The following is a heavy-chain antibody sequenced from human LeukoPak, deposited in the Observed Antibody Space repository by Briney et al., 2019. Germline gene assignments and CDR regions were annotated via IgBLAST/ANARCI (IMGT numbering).Heavy chain of an antibody. CDR1: GGSFSGYY. J-gene: IGHJ4*02. CDR2: IYYSGST. CDR3: ARGDYGDYDFDY. V-gene: IGHV4-59*01. Sequence: SETLSLTCAVYGGSFSGYYWSWIRQPPGKGLEWIGYIYYSGSTNYNPSLKSRVTISVDTSKNQFSLKLSSVTAADTAVYYCARGDYGDYDFDYWGQGTLVTVSS. D-gene: IGHD4-17*01.